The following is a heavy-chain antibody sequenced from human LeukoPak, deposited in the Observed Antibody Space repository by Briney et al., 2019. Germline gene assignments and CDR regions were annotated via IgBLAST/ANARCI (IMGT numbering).Heavy chain of an antibody. V-gene: IGHV4-59*12. CDR2: IYYSGST. D-gene: IGHD3-22*01. Sequence: SETLSLTCTVSGGSISSYYWSWIRQPPGKGLEWIGYIYYSGSTNYNPSLKSRVTISVDKSKNQFSLKLSSVTAADTAVYYCARASIVASGIFDYWGQGTLVTVSS. CDR3: ARASIVASGIFDY. J-gene: IGHJ4*02. CDR1: GGSISSYY.